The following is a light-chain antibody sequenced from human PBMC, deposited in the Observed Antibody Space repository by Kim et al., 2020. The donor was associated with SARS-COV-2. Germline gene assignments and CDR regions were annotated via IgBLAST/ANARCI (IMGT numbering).Light chain of an antibody. V-gene: IGLV2-23*01. Sequence: TISCIGPRSEVGSYNLVSWYQQHPGKAPNVMIYEDTKRPSGVSDRFSGSKSGNTASLTISGLQADDEADYYCCSYAGSTTYWVFGGGTKLTVL. J-gene: IGLJ3*02. CDR3: CSYAGSTTYWV. CDR1: RSEVGSYNL. CDR2: EDT.